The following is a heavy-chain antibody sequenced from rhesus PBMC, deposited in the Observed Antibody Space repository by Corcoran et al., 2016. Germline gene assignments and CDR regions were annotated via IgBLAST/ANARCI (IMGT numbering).Heavy chain of an antibody. D-gene: IGHD3-3*01. V-gene: IGHV4S14*01. J-gene: IGHJ4*01. CDR1: GYSISSGYY. CDR3: ARGAYNIWTGYNYFDY. Sequence: QVQLQESGPGLVKPSETLSLTCAVSGYSISSGYYWGWIRQPPGKGLEWIGSIYGSGRSNYLHPSLTSRVTLSVDTSKNRFSLTLSSVAAAVTAVYYCARGAYNIWTGYNYFDYWGQGVLVTVSS. CDR2: IYGSGRSN.